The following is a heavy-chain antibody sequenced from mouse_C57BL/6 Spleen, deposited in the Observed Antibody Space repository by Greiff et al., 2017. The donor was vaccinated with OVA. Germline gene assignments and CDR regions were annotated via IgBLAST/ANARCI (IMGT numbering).Heavy chain of an antibody. V-gene: IGHV1-42*01. Sequence: EVKLQESGPELVKPGASVKISCKASGYSFTGYYMNWVKQSPEKSLEWIGEINPSTGGTTYNQKFKAKATLTVDKSSSTAYMQLKSLTSEDSAVYYGARTSTGDYFDYWGQGTTLTVSS. J-gene: IGHJ2*01. CDR1: GYSFTGYY. CDR3: ARTSTGDYFDY. D-gene: IGHD4-1*02. CDR2: INPSTGGT.